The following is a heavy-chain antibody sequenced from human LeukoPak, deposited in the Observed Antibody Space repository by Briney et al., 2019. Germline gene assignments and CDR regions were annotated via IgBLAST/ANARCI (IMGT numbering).Heavy chain of an antibody. J-gene: IGHJ3*02. Sequence: PSETLSLTCTVSGGSISSYYWSWIRQPPGKGLEWIGYIYSSGSTNYSPSLKSRVTISVDTSKNQFSLKLYSVTAADAAVYYCARRYSGYGNAFDIWGQGTMVTVSS. CDR1: GGSISSYY. V-gene: IGHV4-59*08. D-gene: IGHD5-12*01. CDR2: IYSSGST. CDR3: ARRYSGYGNAFDI.